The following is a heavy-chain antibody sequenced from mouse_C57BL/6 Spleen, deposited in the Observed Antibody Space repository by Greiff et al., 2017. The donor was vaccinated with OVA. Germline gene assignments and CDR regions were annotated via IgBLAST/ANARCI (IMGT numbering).Heavy chain of an antibody. J-gene: IGHJ2*01. CDR3: ARSRSGRTAQALFDY. D-gene: IGHD3-2*02. CDR2: IDPSDSYT. CDR1: GYTFTSYW. V-gene: IGHV1-69*01. Sequence: VQLQQPGAELVMPGASVKLSCEASGYTFTSYWMHWVKQRPGQGLEWIGEIDPSDSYTNYNQKFKGKSTLTVDKSSSTAYMQLSSLTSEDSAVYYCARSRSGRTAQALFDYWGQGTTLTVSS.